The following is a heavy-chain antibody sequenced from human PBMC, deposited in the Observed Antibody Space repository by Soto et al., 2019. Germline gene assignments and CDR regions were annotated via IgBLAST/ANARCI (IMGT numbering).Heavy chain of an antibody. V-gene: IGHV4-59*01. J-gene: IGHJ4*02. Sequence: PSETLSLTCTVSGGYISNYYWSWIRKPPGKGLEWIGYIYYSGRTNYNPSLKSRVTISVDTSKNQFSLRLNSVTAADTAVYYCAREQGTITFGGVIAYFDYWGQGIQVTVSS. CDR1: GGYISNYY. CDR3: AREQGTITFGGVIAYFDY. CDR2: IYYSGRT. D-gene: IGHD3-16*02.